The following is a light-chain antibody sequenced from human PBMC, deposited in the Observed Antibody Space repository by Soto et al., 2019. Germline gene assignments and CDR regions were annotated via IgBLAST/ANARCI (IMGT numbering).Light chain of an antibody. CDR3: QQSYTAPLT. CDR2: AAS. Sequence: DIQMTQSPSSLSASVGDRVTITCRASQSISTYLNWYQQKPGKAPNLLIFAASTSQSGVPSRFTGSGSCTEFPLTIRSLQPEDFATYYCQQSYTAPLTFGGGTKVEIK. CDR1: QSISTY. J-gene: IGKJ4*01. V-gene: IGKV1-39*01.